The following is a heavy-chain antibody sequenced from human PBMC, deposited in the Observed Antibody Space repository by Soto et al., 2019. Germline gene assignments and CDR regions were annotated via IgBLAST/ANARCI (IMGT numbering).Heavy chain of an antibody. D-gene: IGHD5-12*01. CDR2: ISSNGGST. V-gene: IGHV3-64*01. CDR3: ATEHDSGYDSSDY. CDR1: GFTFSSCA. Sequence: EVQLVESGGGLVQPGGSLRLSCAASGFTFSSCAMHWVRQTPGKGLEYVSAISSNGGSTYYANSVKGRFTISRDNSKNTLYLQMGSLRAEDMAVYYCATEHDSGYDSSDYWGQGTLVTVSS. J-gene: IGHJ4*02.